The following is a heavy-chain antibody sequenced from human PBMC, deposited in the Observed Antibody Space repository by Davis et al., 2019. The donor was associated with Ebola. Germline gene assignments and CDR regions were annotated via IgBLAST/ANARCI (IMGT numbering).Heavy chain of an antibody. D-gene: IGHD3-22*01. V-gene: IGHV4-39*07. CDR2: VYYSGST. Sequence: SETLSLTCTVSGASISTSSFYWAWIRQPPGKGLEWIGTVYYSGSTYYNPSLKSRVTISADTSTSTVYMELSSLRSEDTAVYYCAREEIVVVIRGDYYYYGMDVWGQGTTVTVSS. CDR1: GASISTSSFY. J-gene: IGHJ6*02. CDR3: AREEIVVVIRGDYYYYGMDV.